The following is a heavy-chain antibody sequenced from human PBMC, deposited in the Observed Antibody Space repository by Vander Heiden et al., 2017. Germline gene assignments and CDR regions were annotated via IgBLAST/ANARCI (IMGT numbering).Heavy chain of an antibody. CDR2: ISGSGGST. CDR3: AKGRDEEIDAFDI. CDR1: GFTFSSYA. Sequence: EVQLLESGGGLVQPGGSLRLSCAASGFTFSSYAMSWVRQAPGKGLEWVSAISGSGGSTYYADAVKGRFTISRDNSKNTLYLQMKRMRAEDTSVYYRAKGRDEEIDAFDIWGQGTMVTVSS. V-gene: IGHV3-23*01. J-gene: IGHJ3*02.